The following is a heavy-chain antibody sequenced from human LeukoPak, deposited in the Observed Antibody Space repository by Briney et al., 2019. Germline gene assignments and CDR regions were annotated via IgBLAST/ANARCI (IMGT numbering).Heavy chain of an antibody. D-gene: IGHD3-3*01. CDR3: ARVRRSARDAFDI. J-gene: IGHJ3*02. CDR1: GGSFSGYY. CDR2: INHSGST. Sequence: SETLSLTCAVYGGSFSGYYWSWIRQPPGKGLEWIGEINHSGSTNYNPSLKSRVTISADTSKNQFSLKLSSVTAADTAVYYCARVRRSARDAFDIWGQGTMVTVSS. V-gene: IGHV4-34*01.